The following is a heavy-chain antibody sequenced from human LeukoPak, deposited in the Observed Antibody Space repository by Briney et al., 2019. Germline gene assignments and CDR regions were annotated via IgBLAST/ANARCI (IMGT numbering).Heavy chain of an antibody. J-gene: IGHJ4*02. CDR3: ARVDGGNSVDY. V-gene: IGHV4-30-4*08. CDR1: GGSISSGDYY. D-gene: IGHD4-23*01. Sequence: SETLSLTCTVSGGSISSGDYYWSWIRQPPGKGLEWIGYIYYSGSTYYNPSLKSRVTISVDTSKNQFSLKLSSVTAADTAVYDCARVDGGNSVDYWGQGTLVTLSS. CDR2: IYYSGST.